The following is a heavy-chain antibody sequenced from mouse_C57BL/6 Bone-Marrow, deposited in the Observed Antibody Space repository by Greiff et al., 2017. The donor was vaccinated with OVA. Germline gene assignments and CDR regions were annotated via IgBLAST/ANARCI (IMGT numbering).Heavy chain of an antibody. J-gene: IGHJ4*01. D-gene: IGHD1-1*02. CDR2: INPYNGDT. Sequence: VQLKESGPELVKPGDSVKISCKASGYSFTGYFMNWVMQSHGKSLEWIGRINPYNGDTFYNQKFKGKATLTVAKSSSTAHMELRSLTSEDSAVYYCARGGYSPMDYWGQGTSVTVSS. CDR1: GYSFTGYF. V-gene: IGHV1-20*01. CDR3: ARGGYSPMDY.